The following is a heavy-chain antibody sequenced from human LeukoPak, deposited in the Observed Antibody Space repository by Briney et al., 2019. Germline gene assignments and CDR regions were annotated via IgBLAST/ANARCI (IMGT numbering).Heavy chain of an antibody. Sequence: SETLSLTCTVSGDSISSYYWRWIRQPPGKGLEWIGDIYYSGSTNYNPSLKSRVTISVDTSKNQFSLRLSSVTAADTAVYYSARLASGSYGPLTPFDYWGQGTLVTVSS. D-gene: IGHD1-26*01. CDR3: ARLASGSYGPLTPFDY. V-gene: IGHV4-59*08. CDR2: IYYSGST. CDR1: GDSISSYY. J-gene: IGHJ4*02.